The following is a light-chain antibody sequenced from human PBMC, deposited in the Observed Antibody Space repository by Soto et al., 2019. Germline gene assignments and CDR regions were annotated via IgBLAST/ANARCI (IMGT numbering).Light chain of an antibody. V-gene: IGLV1-47*01. Sequence: QSVLPQPPSSSGTPGQRVTISCSGSRSNVGSNFVYWYQQLPGTAPKLLIYKNDQRPSGVPDRFSGSKSDTSASLAISGLRAEDEADYYCAAWDDSLRAHVVFGGGTKLTVL. CDR3: AAWDDSLRAHVV. CDR2: KND. J-gene: IGLJ2*01. CDR1: RSNVGSNF.